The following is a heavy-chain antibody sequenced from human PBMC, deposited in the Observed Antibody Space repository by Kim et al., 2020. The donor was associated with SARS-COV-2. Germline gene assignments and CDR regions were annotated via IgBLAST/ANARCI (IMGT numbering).Heavy chain of an antibody. CDR2: ISGDERST. CDR3: VGDRDAS. CDR1: GFTFSNYA. V-gene: IGHV3-23*01. Sequence: GGSLRLSCAASGFTFSNYAMYWVRQAPGKGLECVSSISGDERSTNYADSVKGRFTISRDNSKSTLYLQVNSLRVEDTAIYYCVGDRDASWGQGTLVTVSS. J-gene: IGHJ5*02.